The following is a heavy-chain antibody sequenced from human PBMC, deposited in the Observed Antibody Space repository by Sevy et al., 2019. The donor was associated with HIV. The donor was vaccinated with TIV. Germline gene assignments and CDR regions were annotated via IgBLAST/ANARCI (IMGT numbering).Heavy chain of an antibody. D-gene: IGHD2-2*01. J-gene: IGHJ6*02. CDR1: GFTFSSYW. CDR2: INSDGSIT. CDR3: ARDRGWDCSSTSCYSTPLGMDV. Sequence: GGSLRLSCAASGFTFSSYWMHWVRQAPGKGLVWVSRINSDGSITSYADSVKGRFTISRDNAKNTLYLQMNSLRAEDTAVYYCARDRGWDCSSTSCYSTPLGMDVWGQGTTVTVSS. V-gene: IGHV3-74*01.